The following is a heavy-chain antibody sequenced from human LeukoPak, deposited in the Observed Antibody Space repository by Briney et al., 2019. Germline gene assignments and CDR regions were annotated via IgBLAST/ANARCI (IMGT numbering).Heavy chain of an antibody. V-gene: IGHV3-20*04. CDR2: INWNGGST. CDR3: ARDSGYSNYGDLDY. D-gene: IGHD4-11*01. Sequence: GGSLRLSCAASGFTFDDYGMSWVRQAPGKGLEWVSGINWNGGSTGYADSVKGRFTISRDNAKNSLYLQMNSLRAEDTALYYCARDSGYSNYGDLDYWGQGTLVTVSS. CDR1: GFTFDDYG. J-gene: IGHJ4*02.